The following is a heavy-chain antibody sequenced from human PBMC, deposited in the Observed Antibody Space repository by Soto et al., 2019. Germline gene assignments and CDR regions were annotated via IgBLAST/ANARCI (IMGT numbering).Heavy chain of an antibody. CDR1: GGSISGYY. V-gene: IGHV4-4*07. J-gene: IGHJ3*01. Sequence: QVQLQESGPGLVKPSETLSLTCTVSGGSISGYYWSWIRQPAGKRLDWIGRIYASGNTNKNPSLKRRVTMSVDTSKNQFSLRLDSVTAADTAVYYCARVGRTRATVTTDAFDVWGQGTKVTVSS. CDR3: ARVGRTRATVTTDAFDV. D-gene: IGHD4-17*01. CDR2: IYASGNT.